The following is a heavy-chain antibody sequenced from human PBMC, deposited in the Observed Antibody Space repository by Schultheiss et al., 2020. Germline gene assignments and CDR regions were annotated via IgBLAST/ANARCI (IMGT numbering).Heavy chain of an antibody. CDR1: GGSISSYY. D-gene: IGHD2-21*01. J-gene: IGHJ4*02. Sequence: SETLSLTCTVSGGSISSYYWSWIRQPPGKGLEWIGEINHSGSTNYNPSLKSRVTISVDTSKNQFSLKLSSVTAADTAVYYCARAHSPISATRYFDYWGQGTLVTVSS. CDR3: ARAHSPISATRYFDY. CDR2: INHSGST. V-gene: IGHV4-34*01.